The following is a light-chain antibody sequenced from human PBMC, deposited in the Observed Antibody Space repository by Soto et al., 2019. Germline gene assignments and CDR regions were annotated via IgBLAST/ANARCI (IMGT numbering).Light chain of an antibody. CDR1: SGLVSTNHY. J-gene: IGLJ2*01. CDR2: GTS. V-gene: IGLV8-61*01. Sequence: QAVVTQEPSFSVSPGGTVTLTCGLTSGLVSTNHYPTWYQQTPGQTPRTLIYGTSTRSSGVPDRFSGSILGNKAALTITRAQADDESDYYCVLYMGSGSVVFGGGTKVTVL. CDR3: VLYMGSGSVV.